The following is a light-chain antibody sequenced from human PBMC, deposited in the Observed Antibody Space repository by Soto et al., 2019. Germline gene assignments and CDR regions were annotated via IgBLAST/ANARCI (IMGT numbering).Light chain of an antibody. CDR2: EVS. V-gene: IGKV1-9*01. Sequence: DIQMTQSPSSLSASVGDRVTITCRASQGVSSHLAWHQQKPGKAPKLLIYEVSTLQSGVPSRFSGSGSGTDFTLTISSLQPEDFATYYCQHLNSYLITFGQGTRLEIK. J-gene: IGKJ5*01. CDR3: QHLNSYLIT. CDR1: QGVSSH.